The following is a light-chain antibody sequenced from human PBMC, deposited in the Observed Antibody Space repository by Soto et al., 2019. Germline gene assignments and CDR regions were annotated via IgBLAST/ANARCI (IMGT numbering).Light chain of an antibody. J-gene: IGKJ5*01. CDR2: DTS. V-gene: IGKV3-11*01. CDR3: QQCGTRPPIT. Sequence: EIVLTQSPATVSLSPGERVTLSCRASQSVSSCLAWYQQKPGQAPRLLIYDTSIRAAAIPARFSGGGSGTDFTLTISSLVTEDFAVYFCQQCGTRPPITFGQGTRLEIK. CDR1: QSVSSC.